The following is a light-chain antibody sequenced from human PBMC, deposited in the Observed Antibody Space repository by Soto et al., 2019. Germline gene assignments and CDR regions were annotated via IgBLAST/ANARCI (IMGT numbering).Light chain of an antibody. J-gene: IGLJ2*01. CDR3: QTWGSGIVV. CDR1: SGHSSYA. Sequence: QPLLTQSPSASASLGASVKLTCTLSSGHSSYAIAWHQQQAEKGPRYMMKVNSDGSHSKGDGIPDRFSGSSSGAERYLTISSLQSEDEADYYCQTWGSGIVVFGGGTKLTVL. CDR2: VNSDGSH. V-gene: IGLV4-69*01.